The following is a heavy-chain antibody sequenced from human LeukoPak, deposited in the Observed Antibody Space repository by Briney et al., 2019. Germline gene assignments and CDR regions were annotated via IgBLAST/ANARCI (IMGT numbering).Heavy chain of an antibody. CDR1: GFTYSNYA. CDR3: AKIMRAPFGGSYYGGREGIFDY. D-gene: IGHD1-26*01. J-gene: IGHJ4*02. V-gene: IGHV3-23*01. CDR2: ISSGGHST. Sequence: PGGSLRLSCAASGFTYSNYAMTWVRQAPGKGLEWVSSISSGGHSTYYAGSVKGRFTISRDNSKNTLYLQMNSLRAEDTAVYYCAKIMRAPFGGSYYGGREGIFDYWGQGTLVTVSS.